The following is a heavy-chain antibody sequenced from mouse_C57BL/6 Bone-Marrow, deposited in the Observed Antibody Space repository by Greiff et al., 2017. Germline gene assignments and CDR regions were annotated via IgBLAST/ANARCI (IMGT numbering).Heavy chain of an antibody. D-gene: IGHD2-10*02. CDR3: ARSGYGKNPYAMDY. CDR2: IFPGSGST. Sequence: QVQLKQSGPELVKPGASVKISCKASGYTFTDYYINWVKQRPGQGLEWIGWIFPGSGSTYYNEKFKGKATLTVDKSSSTAYMLLSSLTSEDSAVYFCARSGYGKNPYAMDYWGQGTSVTVSS. J-gene: IGHJ4*01. V-gene: IGHV1-75*01. CDR1: GYTFTDYY.